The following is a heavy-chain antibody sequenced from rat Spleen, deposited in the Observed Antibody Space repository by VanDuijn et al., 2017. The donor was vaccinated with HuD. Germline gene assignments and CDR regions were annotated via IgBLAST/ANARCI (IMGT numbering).Heavy chain of an antibody. CDR1: GFTFSNHG. D-gene: IGHD1-9*01. CDR3: ARHAQHTMDTHYFHY. CDR2: ISNGGGNI. Sequence: EVQLVESGGGLVQPGRSLKLSCTASGFTFSNHGMAWVRQAPTKGLEWVASISNGGGNIYYRDSVKGRFTISRDNAKNTLYLQMDSLRSEDTATYYCARHAQHTMDTHYFHYWGRGVMVTVSS. V-gene: IGHV5S13*01. J-gene: IGHJ2*01.